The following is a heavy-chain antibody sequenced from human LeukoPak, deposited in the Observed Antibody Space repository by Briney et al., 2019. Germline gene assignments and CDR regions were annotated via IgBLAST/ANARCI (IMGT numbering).Heavy chain of an antibody. CDR2: IYYSGST. D-gene: IGHD6-19*01. J-gene: IGHJ5*02. CDR1: GGSISSYY. Sequence: SETLSLTCTVSGGSISSYYWSWIRQPPGKGLEWIGYIYYSGSTNYNPSLKSRVTISVDTSKNQFSLKLSSVTAADTAVYYCARLPRQHIAVAGIFANWFDPWGQGTLVTVSS. CDR3: ARLPRQHIAVAGIFANWFDP. V-gene: IGHV4-59*08.